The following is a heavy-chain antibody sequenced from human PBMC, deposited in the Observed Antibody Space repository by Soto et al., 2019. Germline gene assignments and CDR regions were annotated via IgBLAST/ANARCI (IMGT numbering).Heavy chain of an antibody. CDR3: ARVSVPYYYDSSGYPPYNWFDP. J-gene: IGHJ5*02. CDR2: IIPIFGTA. Sequence: SVKVSCKASGGTFSSYAISWVRQAPGQGLEWMGGIIPIFGTANYAQKFQGRVTITADESTSTAYMELSSLRSEDTAVYYCARVSVPYYYDSSGYPPYNWFDPWGQGTLVTV. D-gene: IGHD3-22*01. CDR1: GGTFSSYA. V-gene: IGHV1-69*13.